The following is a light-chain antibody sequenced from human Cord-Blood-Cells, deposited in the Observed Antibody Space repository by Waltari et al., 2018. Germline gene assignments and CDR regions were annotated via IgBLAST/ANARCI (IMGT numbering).Light chain of an antibody. Sequence: QSALTQPASVSGSPGQSLTLSCTGTSSDVGGYNYVSWYQQHPGKAPKLMIYDVSNRPSGVSNRFSGSKSGNTASLTISGLQAEDEADYYCSSYTSSRYVFGTGTKVTVL. J-gene: IGLJ1*01. CDR2: DVS. V-gene: IGLV2-14*01. CDR1: SSDVGGYNY. CDR3: SSYTSSRYV.